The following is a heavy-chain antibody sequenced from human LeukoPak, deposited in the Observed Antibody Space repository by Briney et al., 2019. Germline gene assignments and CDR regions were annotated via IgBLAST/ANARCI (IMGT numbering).Heavy chain of an antibody. CDR2: INPTGGST. V-gene: IGHV1-46*01. Sequence: ASVKVSCKASGYTFTSYYMHWVRQAPGQGLEWMGLINPTGGSTGYAQKFQGRVTMTRDMSTSTDYMELSSLRSEDTAVYYCARVVAGRFGWFDPWGQGTPVTVSS. D-gene: IGHD6-19*01. CDR1: GYTFTSYY. J-gene: IGHJ5*02. CDR3: ARVVAGRFGWFDP.